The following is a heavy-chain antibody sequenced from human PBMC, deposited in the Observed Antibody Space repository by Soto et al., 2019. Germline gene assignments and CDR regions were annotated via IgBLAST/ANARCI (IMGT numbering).Heavy chain of an antibody. Sequence: QVQLVESGGGLVKPGGSLRLSCAASGFTFSDYYMSWIRQAPGKGLEWVSYITSGSTIYYADSVKGRFTISRDNAKNSLYLQMNSLRAEDTAVYYCARAPHSSGWYDYYYGMDVWGQGTTVTVSS. CDR1: GFTFSDYY. J-gene: IGHJ6*02. V-gene: IGHV3-11*01. CDR3: ARAPHSSGWYDYYYGMDV. CDR2: ITSGSTI. D-gene: IGHD6-19*01.